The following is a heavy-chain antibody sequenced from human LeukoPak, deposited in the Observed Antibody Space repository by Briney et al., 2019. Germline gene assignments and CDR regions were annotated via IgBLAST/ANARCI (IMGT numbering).Heavy chain of an antibody. CDR3: AKSPKYYFDY. CDR2: ISGSGGST. V-gene: IGHV3-23*01. Sequence: GGSLRLSCAASGFTFSSYATSWVRQAPGKGLEWVSAISGSGGSTYYADSVKGRFTISRDNSKDTLYLQMNSLRAEDTAVYYCAKSPKYYFDYWGQGTLVTVSS. CDR1: GFTFSSYA. J-gene: IGHJ4*02.